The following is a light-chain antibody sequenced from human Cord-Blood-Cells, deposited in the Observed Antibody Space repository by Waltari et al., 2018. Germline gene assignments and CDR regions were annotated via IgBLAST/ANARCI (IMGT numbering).Light chain of an antibody. Sequence: QSVLTQPPSASGTPGQRVTISCSGSSSNIGSNTVNWYQQLPGTAPKRLIYSNSQGPSGVPGRFSGSKSGTSASLAISGLQSEDEADYYCAAWDDSLNGVVFGGGTKLTVL. CDR3: AAWDDSLNGVV. V-gene: IGLV1-44*01. J-gene: IGLJ2*01. CDR2: SNS. CDR1: SSNIGSNT.